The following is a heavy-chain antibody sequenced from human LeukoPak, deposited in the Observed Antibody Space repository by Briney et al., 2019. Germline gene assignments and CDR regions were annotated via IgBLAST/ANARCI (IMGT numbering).Heavy chain of an antibody. CDR2: IKQDGSEK. J-gene: IGHJ4*02. V-gene: IGHV3-7*01. CDR1: GFTFSSYW. CDR3: ARPHYGDRGSRIY. Sequence: GGSLRLSCAASGFTFSSYWMSWVRQAPGKGLEWVANIKQDGSEKYYVDSVKGRFTISRDNAKNSLYLQMNSLRAEDTAVYYCARPHYGDRGSRIYWGQGTLVTVSS. D-gene: IGHD4-17*01.